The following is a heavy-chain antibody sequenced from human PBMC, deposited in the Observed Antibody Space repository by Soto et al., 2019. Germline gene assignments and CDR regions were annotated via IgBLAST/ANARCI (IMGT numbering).Heavy chain of an antibody. CDR2: MSYDGSNE. D-gene: IGHD1-26*01. CDR3: AKDGSHNFDY. J-gene: IGHJ4*02. V-gene: IGHV3-30*18. CDR1: GFTFSHYA. Sequence: QVQLVESGGGVVQPGRSLRLSCAASGFTFSHYAMHWVRQAPGKGLEWVALMSYDGSNEYYADSVKGRFTISRDNSNNPLYLQMNSLRAEDTTVYYCAKDGSHNFDYWGQGTLVTVSS.